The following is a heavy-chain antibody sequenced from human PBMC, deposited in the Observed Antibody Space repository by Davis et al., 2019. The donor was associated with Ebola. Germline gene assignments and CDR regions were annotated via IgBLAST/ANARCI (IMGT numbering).Heavy chain of an antibody. J-gene: IGHJ4*02. CDR2: IIPIFGTA. Sequence: SVKVSCKASGGTFSSYAISWVRQAPGQGLEWMGGIIPIFGTANYAQKFQGRVTITADESTSTAYMELSSLRSEDTAVYYCARSEWSGGYFDYWGQGTLVTVSS. V-gene: IGHV1-69*13. CDR3: ARSEWSGGYFDY. CDR1: GGTFSSYA. D-gene: IGHD3-3*01.